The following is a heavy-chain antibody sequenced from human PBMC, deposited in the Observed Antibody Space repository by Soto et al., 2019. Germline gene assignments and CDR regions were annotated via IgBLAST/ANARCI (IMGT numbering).Heavy chain of an antibody. D-gene: IGHD4-17*01. CDR3: ATQAYASDVPDS. CDR1: GYNFARDL. J-gene: IGHJ5*01. V-gene: IGHV5-51*01. CDR2: IFPGDSDT. Sequence: PGESLKISFKGSGYNFARDLICWVRQRPVKGLEWMGTIFPGDSDTNYSPSFEGHVTISVDKSITTAYLQWSSLKASDTAMYYCATQAYASDVPDSCRHRTLVTVCS.